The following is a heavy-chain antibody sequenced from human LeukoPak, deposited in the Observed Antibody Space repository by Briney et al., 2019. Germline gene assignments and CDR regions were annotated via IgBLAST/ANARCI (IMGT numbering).Heavy chain of an antibody. V-gene: IGHV5-51*01. CDR2: IYPGDSDT. D-gene: IGHD6-19*01. CDR3: ARHGAAVASRYFDL. CDR1: GYSFTTYW. J-gene: IGHJ2*01. Sequence: GESLKISCKGSGYSFTTYWIGWVRQMPGRGLEWMGIIYPGDSDTRYSPSFQGQVTISADKSISTAYLQWSSLKASDTAIYYCARHGAAVASRYFDLWGRGTLLTVFS.